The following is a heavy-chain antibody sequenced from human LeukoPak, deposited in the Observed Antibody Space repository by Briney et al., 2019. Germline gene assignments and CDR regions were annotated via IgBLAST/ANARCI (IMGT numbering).Heavy chain of an antibody. J-gene: IGHJ4*02. CDR3: ARGVGPTTAQSTFDY. V-gene: IGHV4-61*02. CDR2: IYTSGST. Sequence: SQTLSLTCTVSGDSISSGSYYWSWIRQPAGKGLEWIGRIYTSGSTNYNPSLKSRVTISVDMSKNQLSLKLSSVTATDTAVYYCARGVGPTTAQSTFDYWGQGALVTVSS. CDR1: GDSISSGSYY. D-gene: IGHD1-26*01.